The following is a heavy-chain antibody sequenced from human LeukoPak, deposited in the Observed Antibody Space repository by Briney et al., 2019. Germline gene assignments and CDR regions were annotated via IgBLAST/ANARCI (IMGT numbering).Heavy chain of an antibody. CDR2: ISTTGSNV. V-gene: IGHV3-11*01. Sequence: PGGSLRLSCAASGFTFGGSCMNWIRQAPGKGLEWVSYISTTGSNVFYADSVKGRFTISRDNANNSLFLQVDSLRIDDTAVYYCARGGGFAVTANLLLSWGQGALVTVSS. CDR3: ARGGGFAVTANLLLS. J-gene: IGHJ5*02. CDR1: GFTFGGSC. D-gene: IGHD2-21*02.